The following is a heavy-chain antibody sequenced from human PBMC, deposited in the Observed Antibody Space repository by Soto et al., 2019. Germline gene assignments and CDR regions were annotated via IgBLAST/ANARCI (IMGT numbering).Heavy chain of an antibody. J-gene: IGHJ6*02. V-gene: IGHV3-23*01. CDR1: GFTFSNYS. CDR3: AEGTQFFYYYAMDV. CDR2: LSGSGDTR. Sequence: ELQLLESGGGLAQPGGSLRLSCAASGFTFSNYSMNWVRQAPGKGLEWVSALSGSGDTRYYADSVRGRFSISRDNSKNTLYLQMSSLRGEDTAVYYCAEGTQFFYYYAMDVWGQGTTVTVSS.